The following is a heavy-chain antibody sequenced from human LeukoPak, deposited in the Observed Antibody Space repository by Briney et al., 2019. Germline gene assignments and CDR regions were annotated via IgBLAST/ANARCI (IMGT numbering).Heavy chain of an antibody. Sequence: PSETLSLTCTVSGGSISSGSYYWSWIRQPAGKGLEWIGRIYTSGSTNYNPSLKSRVTISVDTSKNQFSLKLSSVTAADTAVYYCARWSGRIDYWGQGTLVTVSS. D-gene: IGHD3/OR15-3a*01. J-gene: IGHJ4*02. CDR3: ARWSGRIDY. CDR2: IYTSGST. CDR1: GGSISSGSYY. V-gene: IGHV4-61*02.